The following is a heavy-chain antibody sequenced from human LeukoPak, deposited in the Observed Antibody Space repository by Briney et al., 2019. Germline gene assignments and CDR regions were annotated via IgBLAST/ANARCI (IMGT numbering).Heavy chain of an antibody. CDR2: IYPGESDT. D-gene: IGHD1-26*01. CDR3: AGAGELLSAFDI. CDR1: GYSFTSYW. J-gene: IGHJ3*02. V-gene: IGHV5-51*01. Sequence: GESLKISCKGSGYSFTSYWIGWVRQIPGKGLEWRVIIYPGESDTRYSPSFQGQVTISADTSISTAYLQWSSLKASDTAMYYCAGAGELLSAFDIWGERTMVTVSS.